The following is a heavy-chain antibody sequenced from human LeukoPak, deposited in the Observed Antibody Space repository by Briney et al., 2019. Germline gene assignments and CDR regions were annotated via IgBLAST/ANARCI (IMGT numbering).Heavy chain of an antibody. CDR3: ARLGGYSYGRIDY. CDR1: GGSISSYY. D-gene: IGHD5-18*01. V-gene: IGHV4-59*08. CDR2: IYYSGST. J-gene: IGHJ4*02. Sequence: PSETLSLTCTVSGGSISSYYWSWIRQPPGKGLEWIGYIYYSGSTNYNPSLKSRVTISVDTSKNQFSLKLSSVTAADTAVYYCARLGGYSYGRIDYWGQGTLVTVSS.